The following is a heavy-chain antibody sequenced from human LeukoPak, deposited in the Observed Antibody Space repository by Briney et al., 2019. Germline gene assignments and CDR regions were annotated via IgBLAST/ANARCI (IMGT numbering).Heavy chain of an antibody. V-gene: IGHV1-2*02. CDR3: ARNKGYCSSGSCQPGDY. J-gene: IGHJ4*02. Sequence: ASVKVSCKASGYTFTGYYMHWVRQAPGQGLEWMGWINPNSGGTNYAQKFQGRVTMTRDTSISTAYMELSRLRSDDTAVYYCARNKGYCSSGSCQPGDYWGQGTLVTVSS. CDR1: GYTFTGYY. CDR2: INPNSGGT. D-gene: IGHD2-15*01.